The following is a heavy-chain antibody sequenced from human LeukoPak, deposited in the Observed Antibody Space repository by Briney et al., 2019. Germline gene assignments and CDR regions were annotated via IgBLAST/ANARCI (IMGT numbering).Heavy chain of an antibody. CDR2: INPNSGGT. D-gene: IGHD4-17*01. V-gene: IGHV1-2*02. CDR1: GYTFTGYY. Sequence: ASVKVSCKASGYTFTGYYMHWVRQDPGQGLEWMGWINPNSGGTNYAQKFQGRVTMTRDTSISTAYMELSRLRSDDTAVYYCASLLNDYGDSFDPWGQGTLVTVSS. J-gene: IGHJ5*02. CDR3: ASLLNDYGDSFDP.